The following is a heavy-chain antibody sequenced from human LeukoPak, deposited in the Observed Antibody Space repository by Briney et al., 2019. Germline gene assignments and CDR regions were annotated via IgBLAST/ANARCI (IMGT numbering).Heavy chain of an antibody. CDR1: GGSISSYY. CDR3: ATLCGYYYDSSGYSGLDY. Sequence: SETLSLTCTVSGGSISSYYWSWIRQPAGKGLEWIGRIYTSGSTNYNPSLKSRVTMSVDTSKNQFSLKLSSVTAADTAVYYCATLCGYYYDSSGYSGLDYWGQGSLLTVSS. D-gene: IGHD3-22*01. CDR2: IYTSGST. J-gene: IGHJ4*02. V-gene: IGHV4-4*07.